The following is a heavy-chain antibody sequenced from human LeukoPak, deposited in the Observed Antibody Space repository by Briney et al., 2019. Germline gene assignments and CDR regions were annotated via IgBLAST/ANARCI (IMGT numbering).Heavy chain of an antibody. D-gene: IGHD3-10*01. CDR3: AKDLSVLLWFGELLFDY. CDR2: ISGSGGST. CDR1: GFTFSSYA. V-gene: IGHV3-23*01. Sequence: GGSLRLSCAASGFTFSSYAMSWVRQAPGKGLEWVSAISGSGGSTYYADSVKGRFTISRDNSKNTLYLQMNSLGAEDTAVYYCAKDLSVLLWFGELLFDYWGQGTLVTVSS. J-gene: IGHJ4*02.